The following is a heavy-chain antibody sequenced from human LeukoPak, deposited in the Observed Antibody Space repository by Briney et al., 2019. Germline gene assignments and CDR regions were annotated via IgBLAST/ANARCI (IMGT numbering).Heavy chain of an antibody. CDR1: GYSFTSYW. D-gene: IGHD3-22*01. CDR2: IYPGDSDT. J-gene: IGHJ4*02. Sequence: RGESLKISCEGSGYSFTSYWIGWVRQMPGKGLEWMGIIYPGDSDTRYSPSFQGQVTISADKSISTAYLQWSSLKASDTAMYYCARLMSYDSSSYPPGYWGQGTLVTVSS. V-gene: IGHV5-51*01. CDR3: ARLMSYDSSSYPPGY.